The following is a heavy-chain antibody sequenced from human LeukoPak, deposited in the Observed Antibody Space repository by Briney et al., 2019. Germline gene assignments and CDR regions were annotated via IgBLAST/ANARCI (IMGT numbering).Heavy chain of an antibody. CDR3: ARANYVLDY. Sequence: GGSLRLSCAASGFPFSAYWMSWVRQAPGKGLEWVANIDLRGSDTYYADSVEGRFTISKDNPKNSLYLQMNNLRADDTAIYYCARANYVLDYWGQGALVTVSS. J-gene: IGHJ4*02. D-gene: IGHD3-16*01. CDR1: GFPFSAYW. CDR2: IDLRGSDT. V-gene: IGHV3-7*04.